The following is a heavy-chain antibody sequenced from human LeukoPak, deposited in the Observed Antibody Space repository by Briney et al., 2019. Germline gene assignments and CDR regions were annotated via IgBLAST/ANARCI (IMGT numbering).Heavy chain of an antibody. J-gene: IGHJ3*02. V-gene: IGHV4-39*01. CDR3: ARSPGPLVPAAFDI. Sequence: SETLSLTCTVSGGSISSSNYYWGWIRQPPGKGLEWIGSIYYSGNTYYNPSLKSRVTISVDTSKNPFSLKLSSVTAADTAVYYCARSPGPLVPAAFDIWGQGTMVTVSS. CDR1: GGSISSSNYY. CDR2: IYYSGNT. D-gene: IGHD3-10*01.